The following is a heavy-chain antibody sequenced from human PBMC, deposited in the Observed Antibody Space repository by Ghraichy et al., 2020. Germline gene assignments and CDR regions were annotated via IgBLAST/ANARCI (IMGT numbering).Heavy chain of an antibody. CDR2: IYYSGST. Sequence: SQTLSLTCTVSGGSVSSGSYYWSWIRQPPGKGLEWIGYIYYSGSTNYNPSLKSRVTISVDTSKNQFSLKLSSVTAADTAVYYCARRVGATENYYYYGMDVWGQGTTVTVSS. CDR3: ARRVGATENYYYYGMDV. D-gene: IGHD1-26*01. V-gene: IGHV4-61*01. CDR1: GGSVSSGSYY. J-gene: IGHJ6*02.